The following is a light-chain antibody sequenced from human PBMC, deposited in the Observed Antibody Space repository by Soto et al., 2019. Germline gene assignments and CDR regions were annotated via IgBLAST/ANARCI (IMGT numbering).Light chain of an antibody. CDR2: RDS. J-gene: IGLJ3*02. V-gene: IGLV3-9*01. Sequence: SYELTQPLSVSVALGQTARITCGGNNIGNKNVHWYQQKPGQAPVLVIYRDSNRPSGIPERFSGSNSGNTATLTISRAQAGDEADYYCQVWDSSTVFGGGTQLTV. CDR3: QVWDSSTV. CDR1: NIGNKN.